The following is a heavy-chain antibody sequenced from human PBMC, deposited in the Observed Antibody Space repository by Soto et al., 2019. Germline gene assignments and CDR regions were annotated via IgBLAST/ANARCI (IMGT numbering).Heavy chain of an antibody. CDR1: GFTFSSYW. J-gene: IGHJ4*02. Sequence: GGSLRLSCAASGFTFSSYWMHWVRQAPGKGLVWVSRINSDGSSTSYADSVKGRFTISRDNAKNTLYLQMNSLRAEDTAVYYCARGSYYYDSSGYYHYWGQGTLVTVSS. CDR2: INSDGSST. D-gene: IGHD3-22*01. CDR3: ARGSYYYDSSGYYHY. V-gene: IGHV3-74*01.